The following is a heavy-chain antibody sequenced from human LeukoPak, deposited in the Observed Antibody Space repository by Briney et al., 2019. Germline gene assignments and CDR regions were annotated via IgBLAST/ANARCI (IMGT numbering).Heavy chain of an antibody. V-gene: IGHV3-49*04. CDR3: TRDQTPYY. J-gene: IGHJ4*02. Sequence: GGSLRLSCAASGFTFSSYSMNWVRQAPGKGLEWVGFIRSKIYGGTPGYAASVKGRFTISRDDSKGIAYLQMNSLKTEDTAVYYCTRDQTPYYWGQGTLVTVSS. CDR2: IRSKIYGGTP. CDR1: GFTFSSYS.